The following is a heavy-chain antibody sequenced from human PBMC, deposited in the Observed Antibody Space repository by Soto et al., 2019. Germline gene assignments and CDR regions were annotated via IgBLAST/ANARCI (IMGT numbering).Heavy chain of an antibody. CDR1: GYTFTSYG. D-gene: IGHD6-19*01. J-gene: IGHJ6*02. V-gene: IGHV1-18*04. CDR3: ARDRQGTHSSGWLYYYYGMDV. Sequence: ASVKVSCKASGYTFTSYGISWVRQAPGQGLEWMGWISAYNGNTNYAQKLQGRVTMTTDTSTSTAYMELRSLRSDDTAVYYCARDRQGTHSSGWLYYYYGMDVWGQGTTVT. CDR2: ISAYNGNT.